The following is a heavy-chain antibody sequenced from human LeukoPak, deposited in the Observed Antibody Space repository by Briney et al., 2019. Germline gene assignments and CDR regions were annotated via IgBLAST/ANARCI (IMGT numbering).Heavy chain of an antibody. J-gene: IGHJ5*02. V-gene: IGHV4-34*01. CDR2: INHSGST. CDR1: GGSFTGYY. CDR3: ARKGGFLEWLLYEYNWFDP. D-gene: IGHD3-3*01. Sequence: PSETLSLTCAVYGGSFTGYYWSWIRQPPGKGLEGIGEINHSGSTNYNPSLKSRVTISVDTSKNQFSLKLSSVTAADTAVYYCARKGGFLEWLLYEYNWFDPWGQGTLVTVSS.